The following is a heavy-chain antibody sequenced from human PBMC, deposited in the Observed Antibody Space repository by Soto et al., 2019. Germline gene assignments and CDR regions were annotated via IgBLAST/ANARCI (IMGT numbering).Heavy chain of an antibody. D-gene: IGHD2-8*02. CDR1: GFTFGDYA. CDR2: IRSKAYGGTT. J-gene: IGHJ5*02. V-gene: IGHV3-49*03. Sequence: PGGSLRLSCTASGFTFGDYAMSWFRQAPGKGLEWVGFIRSKAYGGTTEYAASVKGRFTISRDDSKSIAYLQMNSLKTEDTAVYYRTRERGGLVPYNWFDPWGQGTLVTVSS. CDR3: TRERGGLVPYNWFDP.